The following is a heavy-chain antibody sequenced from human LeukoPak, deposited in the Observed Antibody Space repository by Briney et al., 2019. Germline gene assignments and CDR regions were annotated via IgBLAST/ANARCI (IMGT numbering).Heavy chain of an antibody. CDR2: ISSSSSYI. CDR3: ARDSADLNHYDSSGYW. D-gene: IGHD3-22*01. Sequence: PGGSLRLSCAASGFTFSSYSMNWVRQAPGKGLEWVSSISSSSSYIYYADSVKGRFTISRDNAKNSLYLQMNSLRAEDTAVYYCARDSADLNHYDSSGYWWGQGTLVTVSS. CDR1: GFTFSSYS. V-gene: IGHV3-21*01. J-gene: IGHJ4*02.